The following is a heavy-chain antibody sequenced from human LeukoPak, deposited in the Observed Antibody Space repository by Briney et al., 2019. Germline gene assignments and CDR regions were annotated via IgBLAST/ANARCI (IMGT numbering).Heavy chain of an antibody. Sequence: GGSLRLSCAASGFTVSSSYMSWARQAPGKGLEWVSVIYSGGTTYYTDSVKGRFTMSRDNSKNTLYLQMNSLRAGDTAVYYCAREWGPLWGQGTLVTVSS. CDR3: AREWGPL. J-gene: IGHJ1*01. D-gene: IGHD1-26*01. CDR1: GFTVSSSY. CDR2: IYSGGTT. V-gene: IGHV3-53*01.